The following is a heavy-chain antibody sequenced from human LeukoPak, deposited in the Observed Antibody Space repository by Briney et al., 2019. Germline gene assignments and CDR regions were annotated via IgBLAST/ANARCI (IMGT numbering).Heavy chain of an antibody. V-gene: IGHV3-7*01. CDR1: GFTFSSYW. J-gene: IGHJ5*02. D-gene: IGHD2-2*02. CDR2: IKQDGGEN. CDR3: ARDCSSTSCYRGGFDP. Sequence: GGSLRLSCAASGFTFSSYWMSWVRQAPGKGLEWVASIKQDGGENYYVDSVKGRFTISRDNAKNSLYLQMNSLRAEDTAVYYCARDCSSTSCYRGGFDPWGQGTLVTVSS.